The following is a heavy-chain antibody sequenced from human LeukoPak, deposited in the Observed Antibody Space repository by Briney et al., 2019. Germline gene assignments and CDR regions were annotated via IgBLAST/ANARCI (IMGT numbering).Heavy chain of an antibody. Sequence: SETLSLTCTVSGGSISSGSYSWNWIRQHPGKGLEWIGYIFYSGNIYYNPSLKSRVTISVDTSKNQFSLKLSSVTAADTAVYYCARKLGVVTAIPHFDYWGQGALVTVSS. V-gene: IGHV4-31*03. CDR2: IFYSGNI. D-gene: IGHD2-21*02. CDR3: ARKLGVVTAIPHFDY. J-gene: IGHJ4*02. CDR1: GGSISSGSYS.